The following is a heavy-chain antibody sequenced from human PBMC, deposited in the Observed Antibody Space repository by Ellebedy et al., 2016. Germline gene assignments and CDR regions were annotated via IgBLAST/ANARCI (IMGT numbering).Heavy chain of an antibody. D-gene: IGHD5-18*01. CDR1: GFTFSSYW. CDR3: ARGSPDTAMVPRGYGMDV. Sequence: GESLKISXAASGFTFSSYWMHWVRQAPGKGLVWVSRINSDGSSTSYADSVKGRFTISRDNAKNTLYLQMNSLRAEDTAVYYCARGSPDTAMVPRGYGMDVWGQGTTVTVSS. V-gene: IGHV3-74*01. J-gene: IGHJ6*02. CDR2: INSDGSST.